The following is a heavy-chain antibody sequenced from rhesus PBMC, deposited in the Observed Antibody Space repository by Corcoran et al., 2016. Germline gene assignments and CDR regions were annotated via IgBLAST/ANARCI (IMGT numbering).Heavy chain of an antibody. J-gene: IGHJ6*01. V-gene: IGHV5-2*01. CDR2: IYPRNSDT. CDR3: AKERSDYFGLDS. D-gene: IGHD6-19*01. CDR1: GYSFTSYW. Sequence: EVQLVQSGAEVKRPGESLKISCKTSGYSFTSYWISWVSQMPGKGLEWLGAIYPRNSDTGYRPSFQGQVTISADMSSSPAYLQWSSLQASCSATYYCAKERSDYFGLDSWGQGVVVTVSS.